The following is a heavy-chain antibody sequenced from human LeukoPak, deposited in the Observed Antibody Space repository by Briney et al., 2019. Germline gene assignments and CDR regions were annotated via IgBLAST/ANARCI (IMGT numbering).Heavy chain of an antibody. CDR3: AKIRVSYSSRWSNFNY. V-gene: IGHV3-33*06. D-gene: IGHD6-19*01. J-gene: IGHJ4*02. CDR2: IWYVVNDK. Sequence: GGSLRLSCAASGFAFSSYGMHWARHAPGKGLEWVAVIWYVVNDKTYADSVKGRFTYYRENSRNTLYLQMNRLRAEDTAVYYCAKIRVSYSSRWSNFNYWGQGTLVTVSS. CDR1: GFAFSSYG.